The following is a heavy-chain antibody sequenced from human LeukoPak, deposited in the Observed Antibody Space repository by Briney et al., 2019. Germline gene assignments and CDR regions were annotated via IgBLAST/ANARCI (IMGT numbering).Heavy chain of an antibody. V-gene: IGHV2-5*02. J-gene: IGHJ6*02. CDR1: GFSLSTSGVG. Sequence: SGPTLVNPTQTLTLTCTFSGFSLSTSGVGVGWIRQPPGKALEWLALIYWDDDKRYSPSLKSRLTITKDTSKNQVVLTMTNMDPVDTATYYCAHRRIEQQLANYYYYYGMDVWGQGTTVTVSS. CDR3: AHRRIEQQLANYYYYYGMDV. CDR2: IYWDDDK. D-gene: IGHD6-13*01.